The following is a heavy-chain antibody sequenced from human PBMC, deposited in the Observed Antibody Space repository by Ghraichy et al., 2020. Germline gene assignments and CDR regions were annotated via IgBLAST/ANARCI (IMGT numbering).Heavy chain of an antibody. D-gene: IGHD3-10*01. CDR1: GASINTYYW. CDR2: RHHSVGA. J-gene: IGHJ4*02. CDR3: AGDPRGSGLNIDY. Sequence: GTLSLTCAVSGASINTYYWWTWVRQPPGKGPEWIGERHHSVGANYNPSLQSRLTISLDDAKNEFSLTLSPVTAADTAVYYCAGDPRGSGLNIDYWGQGTLVTVSS. V-gene: IGHV4-4*02.